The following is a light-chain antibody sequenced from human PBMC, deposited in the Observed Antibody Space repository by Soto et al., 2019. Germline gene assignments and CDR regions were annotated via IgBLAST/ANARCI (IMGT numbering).Light chain of an antibody. CDR2: GHT. CDR1: SSNVGTFD. J-gene: IGLJ3*02. V-gene: IGLV1-40*01. Sequence: QSVLTQPPSMSGAPGQRVSLSCTGSSSNVGTFDVHWYQHLPGTAPKLLIYGHTNRPSGVPDRFSGSKTGTSASLAIPGLQGEDEGDYFCQSYDISLNAWVFGGGTKLTVL. CDR3: QSYDISLNAWV.